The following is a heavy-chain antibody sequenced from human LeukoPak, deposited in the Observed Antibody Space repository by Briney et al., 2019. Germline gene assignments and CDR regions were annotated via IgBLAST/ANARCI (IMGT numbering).Heavy chain of an antibody. CDR2: ISSSSSTI. D-gene: IGHD2-2*02. J-gene: IGHJ6*02. CDR3: AGYCSSTSCYIGYHYYYYGMDV. Sequence: GGSLRLSCAASGFTFSSYSMNWVRQAPGKGLKWVSYISSSSSTIYYADSVKGRFTISRDNAKNSLYLQMNSLRAEDTAVYYCAGYCSSTSCYIGYHYYYYGMDVWGQGTTVTVSS. CDR1: GFTFSSYS. V-gene: IGHV3-48*01.